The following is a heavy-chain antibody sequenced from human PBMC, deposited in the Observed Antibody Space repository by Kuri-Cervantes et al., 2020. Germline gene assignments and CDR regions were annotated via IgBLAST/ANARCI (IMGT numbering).Heavy chain of an antibody. Sequence: SGPTLAKPTQTLTLTCTFSGFSLTTDGVGVGWIRQPPGKALEWLALIYWDDDKHYSPSLKNRVSITRDTSKNQVVLTMTNMDPVDTATYYCAHWDSSGCPDYWGQGTLVTVSS. V-gene: IGHV2-5*02. CDR1: GFSLTTDGVG. CDR2: IYWDDDK. D-gene: IGHD6-19*01. J-gene: IGHJ4*02. CDR3: AHWDSSGCPDY.